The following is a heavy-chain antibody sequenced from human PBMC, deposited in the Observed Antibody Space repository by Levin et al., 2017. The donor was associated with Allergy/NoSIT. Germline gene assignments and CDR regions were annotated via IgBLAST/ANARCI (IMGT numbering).Heavy chain of an antibody. J-gene: IGHJ3*02. V-gene: IGHV3-7*01. CDR2: IKQDGSEK. D-gene: IGHD2-15*01. CDR1: GFTFSSYW. CDR3: ARDIYCSGGSCYSGVAFDS. Sequence: PGGSLRLSCAASGFTFSSYWMSWVRQAPGKGLEWVANIKQDGSEKYYVDSVKGRFTISRDNAKNSLYLQMNSLRAEDTAVYYCARDIYCSGGSCYSGVAFDSWGQGTMVTVSS.